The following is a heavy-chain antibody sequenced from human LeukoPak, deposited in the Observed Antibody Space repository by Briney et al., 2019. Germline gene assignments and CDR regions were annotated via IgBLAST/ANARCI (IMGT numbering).Heavy chain of an antibody. V-gene: IGHV3-33*01. CDR2: IWYDGSNQ. D-gene: IGHD4-17*01. CDR3: ARDYGDYYLDY. J-gene: IGHJ4*02. CDR1: GFSFSGHG. Sequence: PGGSLRLSCAASGFSFSGHGMHWVRQAPGKGVEWVTIIWYDGSNQYYADSVKGRFTISRDNSKKTLYLQMNNLRAEDTGIYFCARDYGDYYLDYWGQGTLVTVSS.